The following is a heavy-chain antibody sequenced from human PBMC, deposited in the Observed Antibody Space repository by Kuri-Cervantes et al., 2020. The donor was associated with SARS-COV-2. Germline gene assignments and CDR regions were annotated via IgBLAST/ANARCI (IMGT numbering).Heavy chain of an antibody. Sequence: GESLKISCAASGFTFSSYWMHWVRQAPGKGLVWVSRINSDGCSTSYADSVKGRFTISRDNAKNTLYLQMNSLRAEDTGVYYCARGPTPYGDYVHWGQGTLVTVSS. CDR1: GFTFSSYW. CDR2: INSDGCST. V-gene: IGHV3-74*01. D-gene: IGHD4-17*01. CDR3: ARGPTPYGDYVH. J-gene: IGHJ4*02.